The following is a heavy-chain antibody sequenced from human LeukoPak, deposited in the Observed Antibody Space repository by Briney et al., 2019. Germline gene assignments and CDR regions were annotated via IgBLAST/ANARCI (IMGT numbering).Heavy chain of an antibody. CDR1: GYSISSGY. CDR3: ARVPGVYYDRLTGYGSGWFDP. V-gene: IGHV4-38-2*02. Sequence: SETLSLTCTVSGYSISSGYWGWVRQPPGKGLEWIGTVYHSGSTYYNPSLRSRVTISVETSKNQFSLKVRSMTAADTAVYYCARVPGVYYDRLTGYGSGWFDPWGQGTLVTVSS. J-gene: IGHJ5*02. D-gene: IGHD3-9*01. CDR2: VYHSGST.